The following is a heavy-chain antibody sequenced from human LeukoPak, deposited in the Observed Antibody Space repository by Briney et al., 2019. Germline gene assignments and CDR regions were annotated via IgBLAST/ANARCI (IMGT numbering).Heavy chain of an antibody. Sequence: ASVKVSCKASGYTFTDYYMHWVRQAPGQGPEWIGWINPNDGDTNYAQNLQGRVTMTRDTSISTAHLEVSRLRSDDAAVYYCARALFLYCSSTTCLFDYWGQGTLVTVSS. J-gene: IGHJ4*02. D-gene: IGHD2-2*01. CDR1: GYTFTDYY. CDR2: INPNDGDT. V-gene: IGHV1-2*02. CDR3: ARALFLYCSSTTCLFDY.